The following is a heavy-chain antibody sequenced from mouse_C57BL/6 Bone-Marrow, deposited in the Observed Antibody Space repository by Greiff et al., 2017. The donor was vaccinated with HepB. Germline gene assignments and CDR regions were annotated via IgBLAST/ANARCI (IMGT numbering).Heavy chain of an antibody. CDR3: ARDYGSTHWYFDV. CDR1: GYTFTDYY. Sequence: EVQLQQSGPELVKPGASVKISCKASGYTFTDYYMNWVKQSHGKSLEWIADINPNNGGTSYNQKFKGKATLTVDKSSSTAYMELRSLTSEDSAVYYCARDYGSTHWYFDVWGTGTTVTVSS. V-gene: IGHV1-26*01. J-gene: IGHJ1*03. D-gene: IGHD1-1*01. CDR2: INPNNGGT.